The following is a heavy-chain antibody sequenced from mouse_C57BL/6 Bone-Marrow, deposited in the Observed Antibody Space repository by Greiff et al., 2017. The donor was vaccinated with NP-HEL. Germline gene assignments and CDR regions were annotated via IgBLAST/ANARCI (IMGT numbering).Heavy chain of an antibody. CDR2: ISYDGSN. Sequence: EVQRVESGPGLVKPSQSLSLTCSVTGYSITSGYYWNWIRQFPGNKLEWMGYISYDGSNNYNPSLKNRISITRDTSKNQFFLKLNSVTTEDTATYYCARLPYFDYWGQGTTLTVSS. CDR3: ARLPYFDY. CDR1: GYSITSGYY. J-gene: IGHJ2*01. V-gene: IGHV3-6*01.